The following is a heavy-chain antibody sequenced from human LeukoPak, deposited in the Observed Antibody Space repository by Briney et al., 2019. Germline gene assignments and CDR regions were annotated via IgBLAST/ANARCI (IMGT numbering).Heavy chain of an antibody. J-gene: IGHJ4*02. V-gene: IGHV4-61*02. CDR1: GGSINSATYC. CDR3: ARNSCPSGTCYDNRGYFDY. CDR2: IYTSGST. Sequence: SQTLSLTCTVSGGSINSATYCWTWIRQPAGKGLEWIGRIYTSGSTNYKPSLKSRVTISVDTSKHQFSLKLSSVTAADTAVYYCARNSCPSGTCYDNRGYFDYWGQGTLVTVSS. D-gene: IGHD2-15*01.